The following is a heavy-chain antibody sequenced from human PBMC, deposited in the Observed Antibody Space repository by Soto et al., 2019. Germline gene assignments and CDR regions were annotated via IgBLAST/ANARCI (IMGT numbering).Heavy chain of an antibody. J-gene: IGHJ4*02. Sequence: QVQLVESGGGVVQPGRSLRLSCAASGFTFSSYAMHWVRQAPGKGLEWVAVISYDGSNKYSADSVKGRFTISRDNSKNTLYLQMNSLSAEDTAVYYCARDSTYDSSGFVGAYWGQGTLVTVSS. CDR1: GFTFSSYA. CDR3: ARDSTYDSSGFVGAY. CDR2: ISYDGSNK. D-gene: IGHD3-22*01. V-gene: IGHV3-30-3*01.